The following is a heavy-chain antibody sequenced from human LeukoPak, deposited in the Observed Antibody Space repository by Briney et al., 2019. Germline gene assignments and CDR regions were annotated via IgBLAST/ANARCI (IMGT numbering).Heavy chain of an antibody. CDR3: AELGITMIGGV. CDR2: ISSSSSTI. D-gene: IGHD3-10*02. Sequence: AGGSLRLSCAASGFNFSTYSMNWVRQAPGKGLEWVSYISSSSSTIYYADSVRGRFTISRDDAKNSLYLQMNSLRAEDTAVYYCAELGITMIGGVWGKGTTVTISS. V-gene: IGHV3-48*01. J-gene: IGHJ6*04. CDR1: GFNFSTYS.